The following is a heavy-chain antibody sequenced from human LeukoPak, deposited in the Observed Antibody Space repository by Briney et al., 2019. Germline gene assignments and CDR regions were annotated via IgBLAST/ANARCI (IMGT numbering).Heavy chain of an antibody. V-gene: IGHV3-30*18. CDR2: ISYDGSNK. J-gene: IGHJ4*02. Sequence: GGSLRLSCAASGFTFSSYGMHWVRQAPGKGLEWVAAISYDGSNKYYADSVKGRFTISRDNSKNTLYLQMNSLRAEDTAVYYCAKKGRDYRNFDYWGQGTLVTVSS. CDR3: AKKGRDYRNFDY. D-gene: IGHD3-10*01. CDR1: GFTFSSYG.